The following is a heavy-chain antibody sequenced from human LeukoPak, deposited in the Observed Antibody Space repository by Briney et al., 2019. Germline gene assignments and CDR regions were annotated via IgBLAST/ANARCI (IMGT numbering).Heavy chain of an antibody. D-gene: IGHD3-22*01. CDR1: GGSISSYY. V-gene: IGHV4-59*08. CDR3: ARGPGYYYDSSGYP. J-gene: IGHJ5*02. Sequence: SETLSLTCTVSGGSISSYYWSWIRQPPGKGLEWIGYIYYSGSANYNPSLKSRVTISVDTSKNQFSLKLSSVTAADTAVYYCARGPGYYYDSSGYPWGQGTLVTVSS. CDR2: IYYSGSA.